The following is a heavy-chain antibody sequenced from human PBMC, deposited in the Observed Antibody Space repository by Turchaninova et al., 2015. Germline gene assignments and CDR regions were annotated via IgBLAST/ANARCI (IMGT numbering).Heavy chain of an antibody. CDR3: ARYVADSKYYFDY. Sequence: QVQLQESGPGLVKPSGTLSLTCAVSGYSINSGFYWTWNRQPPGKGLEWIATNYNSGATYSNPSLRSRVTISVDTSKNQFSLKLRAVTAADTAVYYCARYVADSKYYFDYWGQGTLVIVSS. V-gene: IGHV4-38-2*01. CDR2: NYNSGAT. J-gene: IGHJ4*02. D-gene: IGHD6-19*01. CDR1: GYSINSGFY.